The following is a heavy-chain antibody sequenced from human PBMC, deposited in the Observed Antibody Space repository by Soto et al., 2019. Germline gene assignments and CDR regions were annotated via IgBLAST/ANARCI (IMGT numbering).Heavy chain of an antibody. CDR2: ISDSGGRT. D-gene: IGHD6-19*01. CDR1: GFTFNTYA. V-gene: IGHV3-23*01. CDR3: AKELVNSGWTYFEC. J-gene: IGHJ4*02. Sequence: GGSLRLSCAASGFTFNTYAMSWVRQAPGKGLEWVSAISDSGGRTYYADSVKGRFTISRDNSKNTLYLQMNSLRAEDTAVYFCAKELVNSGWTYFECWGQGTRVTVSS.